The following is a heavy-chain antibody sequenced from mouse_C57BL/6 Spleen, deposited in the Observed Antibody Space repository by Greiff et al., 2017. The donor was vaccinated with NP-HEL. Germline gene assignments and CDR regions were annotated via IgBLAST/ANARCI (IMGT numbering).Heavy chain of an antibody. V-gene: IGHV1-50*01. D-gene: IGHD1-1*01. J-gene: IGHJ2*01. Sequence: VQLQQPGAELVKPGASVKLSCKASGYTFTSYWMQWVKQRPGQGLEWIGEIDPSDSYTNYNHKFKGKATLTVDTSSSTAYMQLSSLTSEDSAVYYCARNYYGSSYGYWGQGTTLTVSS. CDR2: IDPSDSYT. CDR3: ARNYYGSSYGY. CDR1: GYTFTSYW.